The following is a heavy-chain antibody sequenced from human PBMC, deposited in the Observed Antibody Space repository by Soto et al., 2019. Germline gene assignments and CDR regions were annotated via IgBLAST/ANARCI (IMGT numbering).Heavy chain of an antibody. V-gene: IGHV1-3*01. Sequence: QVQLVQSGTEVKEPGASVKVSCKASGYTFANSAMHWVRQAPGQRLEWMGWINAANGNTKYSQRFQGRLTISRDTSASTAVVELSGLRYEDTAVYYCARDNNWADYWGQGTLVTVSS. J-gene: IGHJ4*02. CDR3: ARDNNWADY. CDR1: GYTFANSA. D-gene: IGHD1-1*01. CDR2: INAANGNT.